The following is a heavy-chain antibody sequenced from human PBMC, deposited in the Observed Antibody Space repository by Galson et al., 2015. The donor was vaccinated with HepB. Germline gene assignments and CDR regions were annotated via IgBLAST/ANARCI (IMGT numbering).Heavy chain of an antibody. CDR1: GFTFSNYG. CDR2: IQYNGFTK. D-gene: IGHD6-25*01. V-gene: IGHV3-30*02. CDR3: ARNTPASGYHGLHY. Sequence: SLRLSCAVSGFTFSNYGMHWVRQAPGKGLEWVAYIQYNGFTKYYGDSVTGRFTISRDNSKNTLYLQMNSLRPEDTALYHCARNTPASGYHGLHYGGQGTLVTVSS. J-gene: IGHJ4*02.